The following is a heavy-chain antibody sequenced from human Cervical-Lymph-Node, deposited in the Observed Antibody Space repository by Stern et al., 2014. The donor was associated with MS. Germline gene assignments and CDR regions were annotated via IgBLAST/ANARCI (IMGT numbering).Heavy chain of an antibody. CDR3: AADPSTGGGP. CDR2: LNPNGKNP. J-gene: IGHJ4*02. Sequence: EMQLVESGGDLVQPGGSLRLSCAASGFAFSYYGMSWVRQAPGKGLQWVATLNPNGKNPPYADSVEGRFAISRDISKSTLYLQMNSLTVEDTATYYCAADPSTGGGPWGQGTLVTVSS. CDR1: GFAFSYYG. D-gene: IGHD1-1*01. V-gene: IGHV3-23*04.